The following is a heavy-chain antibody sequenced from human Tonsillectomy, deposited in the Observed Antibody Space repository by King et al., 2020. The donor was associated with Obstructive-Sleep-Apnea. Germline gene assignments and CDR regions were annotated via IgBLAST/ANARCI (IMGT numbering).Heavy chain of an antibody. CDR3: ANPGGMGPAFEYFQH. Sequence: VQLVESGGGLVQPGRSLRLSCAASGFTFDDYAMHWVRQAPGKGLEWVSGISWNSGSIGYADSVKGRFTISRDNAKNSLYLQMNSLRAEDTALYYCANPGGMGPAFEYFQHWGQGTLVTVSS. V-gene: IGHV3-9*01. CDR1: GFTFDDYA. D-gene: IGHD3-16*01. CDR2: ISWNSGSI. J-gene: IGHJ1*01.